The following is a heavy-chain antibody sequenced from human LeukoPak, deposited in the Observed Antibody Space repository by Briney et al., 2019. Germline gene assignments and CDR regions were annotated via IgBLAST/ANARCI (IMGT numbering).Heavy chain of an antibody. D-gene: IGHD5-24*01. CDR1: GGSVSSGSYY. CDR3: ARGSDGEMATMDDAFDI. Sequence: SETLSLTCTVSGGSVSSGSYYWSWIRQPPGKGLEWIGYIYYSGSTNYNPSLKSRVTISVDTSKNQFSLKLSSVTAADTAVYYCARGSDGEMATMDDAFDIWGQGTMVTVSS. J-gene: IGHJ3*02. CDR2: IYYSGST. V-gene: IGHV4-61*01.